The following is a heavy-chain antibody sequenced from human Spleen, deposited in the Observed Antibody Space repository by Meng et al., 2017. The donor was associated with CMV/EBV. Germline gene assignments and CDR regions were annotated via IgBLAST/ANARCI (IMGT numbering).Heavy chain of an antibody. J-gene: IGHJ4*02. CDR2: ISGSGGNT. Sequence: GESLKISCAVSGFTVSNNCVSWVRQAPGKGLEWVSGISGSGGNTYYAASVKGRFSISRDNSKNTLNLQMNNLRAEDTAVYYCATYCVGDCSLWRAFDSWGQGTLVTVSS. V-gene: IGHV3-23*01. CDR1: GFTVSNNC. D-gene: IGHD2-21*01. CDR3: ATYCVGDCSLWRAFDS.